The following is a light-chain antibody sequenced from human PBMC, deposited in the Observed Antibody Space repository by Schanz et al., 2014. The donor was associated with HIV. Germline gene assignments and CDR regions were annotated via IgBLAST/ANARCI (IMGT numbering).Light chain of an antibody. CDR1: SSDVGGYKY. J-gene: IGLJ1*01. CDR2: EVS. CDR3: SSYAGRYNYFV. Sequence: QSALTQPPSASGSPGQSVTISCTGTSSDVGGYKYVSWYQQHPGKAPKLLIYEVSKRPLGVPDRFSGSKSGNTASLTVSRLQAEDEADYYCSSYAGRYNYFVFGTGTKLTVL. V-gene: IGLV2-8*01.